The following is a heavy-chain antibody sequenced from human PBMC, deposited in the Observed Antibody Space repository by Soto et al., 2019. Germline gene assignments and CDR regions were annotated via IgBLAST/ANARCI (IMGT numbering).Heavy chain of an antibody. CDR1: RGSFSGFY. V-gene: IGHV4-34*01. J-gene: IGHJ6*02. CDR2: INHSGTT. D-gene: IGHD5-18*01. Sequence: QVQLQQWGAGLLKPSETLALTCGVYRGSFSGFYWSWIRQPPGKGLEWIGEINHSGTTNYNPSFKNRVSISVDKTTNNFSLKMTSVTAADAAVYYCARGRGYVYGSNFYGMDVWGRGTTVTVSS. CDR3: ARGRGYVYGSNFYGMDV.